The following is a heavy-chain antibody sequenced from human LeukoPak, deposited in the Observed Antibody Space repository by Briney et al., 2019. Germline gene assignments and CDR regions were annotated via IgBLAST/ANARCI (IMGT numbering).Heavy chain of an antibody. CDR3: ARGHTAVTRHFDF. CDR2: ISSSSSYI. CDR1: GFTFDDCG. J-gene: IGHJ4*02. V-gene: IGHV3-21*01. Sequence: GGSLRLSCAASGFTFDDCGMSWVRHAPGKGLEWVSSISSSSSYIYSADSVKGRFTISRDDAKNLLYLDMNSLRAEDTAVYYCARGHTAVTRHFDFWGQGTLVTVSS. D-gene: IGHD4-17*01.